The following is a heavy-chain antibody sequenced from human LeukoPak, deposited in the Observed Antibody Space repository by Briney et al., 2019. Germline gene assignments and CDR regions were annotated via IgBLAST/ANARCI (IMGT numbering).Heavy chain of an antibody. CDR1: GFTFSSYA. CDR2: ISGSGGST. D-gene: IGHD6-19*01. CDR3: ARAQWLADDAFDI. V-gene: IGHV3-23*01. Sequence: GGSLRLSCAASGFTFSSYAMSWVRQAPGKGLEWVSAISGSGGSTYYADSVKGRFTISRDTSKNTLYLQMNSLRAEDTAVYYCARAQWLADDAFDIWGQGTMVTVSS. J-gene: IGHJ3*02.